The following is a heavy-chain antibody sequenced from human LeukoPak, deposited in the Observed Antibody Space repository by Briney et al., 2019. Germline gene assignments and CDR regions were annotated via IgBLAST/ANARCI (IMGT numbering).Heavy chain of an antibody. Sequence: PGGSLRLSCAASGFTFSSYEMNWVRQAPGKGLEWVSYISSSGSTIYYADSVKGRFTISRGNAKNSLYLQMNSLRAEDTAVYYCASPYGSGSLDYWGQGTLVTVSS. CDR2: ISSSGSTI. CDR1: GFTFSSYE. J-gene: IGHJ4*02. V-gene: IGHV3-48*03. CDR3: ASPYGSGSLDY. D-gene: IGHD3-10*01.